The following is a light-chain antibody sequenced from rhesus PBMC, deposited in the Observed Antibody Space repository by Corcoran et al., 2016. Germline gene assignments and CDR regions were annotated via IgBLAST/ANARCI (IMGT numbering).Light chain of an antibody. V-gene: IGLV2-13*03. J-gene: IGLJ1*01. Sequence: QAAPTQSPSVSGSPGQSVTISCTGISSAIGGYNRVSWYQQYPGKAPKLMIYEVSKRPSGVSDRFSGSKSGNSASLTISGLQAEDEADYYCSSYTSSSTFFGAGTRLTVL. CDR1: SSAIGGYNR. CDR2: EVS. CDR3: SSYTSSSTF.